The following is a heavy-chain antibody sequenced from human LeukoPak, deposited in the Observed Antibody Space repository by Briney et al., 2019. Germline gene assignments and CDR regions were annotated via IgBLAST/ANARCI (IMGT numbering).Heavy chain of an antibody. CDR1: GFIFNTFG. CDR2: ISSSGSTI. Sequence: PGGSLRLSCSASGFIFNTFGMNWVRQAPGKGLEWVSYISSSGSTIYYADSVKGRFTISRDNSKNTLYLQMNSLRAEDTAVYYCARDDSSVAFDIWGQGTMVTVSS. CDR3: ARDDSSVAFDI. J-gene: IGHJ3*02. V-gene: IGHV3-48*01. D-gene: IGHD3-22*01.